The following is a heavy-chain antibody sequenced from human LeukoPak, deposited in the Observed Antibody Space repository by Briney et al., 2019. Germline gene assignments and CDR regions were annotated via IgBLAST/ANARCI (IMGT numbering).Heavy chain of an antibody. J-gene: IGHJ4*02. CDR1: GGSFSGYY. Sequence: SETLSLTCAVYGGSFSGYYWSWIRQPPGKGLEWIGYIYYSGSTNYNPSLKSRVTISVDTSKNQFSLKLSSVTAADTAVYYCARHYAGDGVLDYWGQGTLVTVSS. CDR2: IYYSGST. D-gene: IGHD3-16*01. V-gene: IGHV4-59*08. CDR3: ARHYAGDGVLDY.